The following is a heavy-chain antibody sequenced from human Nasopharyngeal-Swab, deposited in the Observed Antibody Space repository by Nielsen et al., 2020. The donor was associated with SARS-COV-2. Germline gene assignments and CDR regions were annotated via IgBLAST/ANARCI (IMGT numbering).Heavy chain of an antibody. J-gene: IGHJ5*02. D-gene: IGHD6-13*01. CDR2: MYTGNSDT. Sequence: GESLKISCKGSGYSFTSSWIGWVRQMPGKGLEWIGIMYTGNSDTRYSPSFQGRVTISADKSITTAYLQWSSLKASDTAMYYCRLGAAGTRVDTWGQGTLVTVSS. V-gene: IGHV5-51*01. CDR1: GYSFTSSW. CDR3: RLGAAGTRVDT.